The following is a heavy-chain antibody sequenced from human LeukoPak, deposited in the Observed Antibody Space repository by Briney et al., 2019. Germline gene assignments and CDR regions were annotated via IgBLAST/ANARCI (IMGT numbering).Heavy chain of an antibody. CDR3: ARGRGRTYYDILTGYQGYNWFDP. V-gene: IGHV4-59*01. Sequence: PSETLSLTCTVSGGSISSYYWSWIRQPPGKGLEWIGYXXYSGSTNYNPSLKSRVTISVDTSKNQFSLKLSSVTAADTAVYYCARGRGRTYYDILTGYQGYNWFDPWGQGTLVTVSS. CDR1: GGSISSYY. D-gene: IGHD3-9*01. J-gene: IGHJ5*02. CDR2: XXYSGST.